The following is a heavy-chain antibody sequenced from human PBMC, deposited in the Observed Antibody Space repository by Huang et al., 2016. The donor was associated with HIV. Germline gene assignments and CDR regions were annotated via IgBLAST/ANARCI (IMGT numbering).Heavy chain of an antibody. V-gene: IGHV4-39*01. CDR1: GGSISSSSYY. Sequence: QLQLQESGPGLVKPSETLSLTCTVSGGSISSSSYYWGWIRQPPGKGLEWIGSIYYSGSTYYNPSLKSRVTISVDTSKNQFSLKLSSVTAADTAVYYCARPIVAGAFDIWGQGTMVTVSS. CDR2: IYYSGST. J-gene: IGHJ3*02. D-gene: IGHD3-16*02. CDR3: ARPIVAGAFDI.